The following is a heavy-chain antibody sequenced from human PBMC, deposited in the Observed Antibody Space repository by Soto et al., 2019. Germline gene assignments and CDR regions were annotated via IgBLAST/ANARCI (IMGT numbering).Heavy chain of an antibody. J-gene: IGHJ4*02. D-gene: IGHD1-26*01. CDR1: GGTFSSYA. CDR2: IIPIFGTA. V-gene: IGHV1-69*12. CDR3: ARELRYGGSYCFDY. Sequence: QVQLVQSGAEVKKPGSSVKVSCKASGGTFSSYAISWVRQAPGQGLEWMGGIIPIFGTANYAQKFQGRVTITADEATGTAYMGLRSLRSEDTAVYYCARELRYGGSYCFDYWGQGTLVTVSS.